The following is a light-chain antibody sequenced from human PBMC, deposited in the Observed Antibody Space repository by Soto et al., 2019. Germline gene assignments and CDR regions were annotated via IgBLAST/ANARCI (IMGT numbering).Light chain of an antibody. CDR3: CSYAGSSNV. CDR1: SSDVGGYNY. CDR2: DVT. V-gene: IGLV2-11*01. J-gene: IGLJ1*01. Sequence: QSVLTQPRSVSGSPGQSVTISCAGTSSDVGGYNYVSWYQQHPGKAPKLMIYDVTKRPSGVPNRFSGSKSGNRASLTISGLQAEDEADYYCCSYAGSSNVFGTGTKVTVL.